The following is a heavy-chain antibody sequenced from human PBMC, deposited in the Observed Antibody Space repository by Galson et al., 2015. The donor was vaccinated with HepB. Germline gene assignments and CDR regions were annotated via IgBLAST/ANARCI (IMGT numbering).Heavy chain of an antibody. Sequence: ETLSLTCAVYGGSFTDYYWSWIRQPPGKGLEWIGEINHSGSTNYNPSLKSRVTVSVDTSKKQFSLKLSSVTAADTAVYYCARLSRHYGSGNNLLFDYWGQGTLVTVSS. J-gene: IGHJ4*02. CDR2: INHSGST. D-gene: IGHD3-10*01. CDR1: GGSFTDYY. CDR3: ARLSRHYGSGNNLLFDY. V-gene: IGHV4-34*01.